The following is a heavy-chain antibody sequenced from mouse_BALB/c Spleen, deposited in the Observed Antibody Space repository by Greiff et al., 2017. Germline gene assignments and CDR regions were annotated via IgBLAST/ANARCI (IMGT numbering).Heavy chain of an antibody. V-gene: IGHV1S81*02. Sequence: VQLQQPGAELVKPGASVKLSCKASGYTFTSYWMHWVKQRPGQGLEWIGEINPSNGRTNYNEKFKSKATLTVDKSSSTAYMQLSSLTSEDSAVYYCARAGGYAMDYGGQGTSAPVSP. CDR2: INPSNGRT. CDR1: GYTFTSYW. CDR3: ARAGGYAMDY. J-gene: IGHJ4*01.